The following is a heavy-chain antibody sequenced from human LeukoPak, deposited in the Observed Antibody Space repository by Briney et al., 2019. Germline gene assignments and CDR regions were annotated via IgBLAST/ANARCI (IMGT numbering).Heavy chain of an antibody. CDR3: ASLYYDILTGYFDY. Sequence: PSETLSLTCAVYGGSFSGYYWSWIRQPPGKGLEWIGEINHSGSTNYNPSLKSRVTISVDTSKNQFSLKLSSVTAADTAVYYCASLYYDILTGYFDYWGQGTLVTVSS. D-gene: IGHD3-9*01. V-gene: IGHV4-34*01. CDR2: INHSGST. CDR1: GGSFSGYY. J-gene: IGHJ4*02.